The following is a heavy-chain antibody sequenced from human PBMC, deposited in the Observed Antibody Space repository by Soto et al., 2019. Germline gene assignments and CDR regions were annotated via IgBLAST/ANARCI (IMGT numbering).Heavy chain of an antibody. D-gene: IGHD2-2*01. J-gene: IGHJ2*01. CDR2: ISGGGDRT. Sequence: EVQLLESGGGLVQPGGSLRLSCVGSGFTFINYAMNWVRQTPGKGLEWVSGISGGGDRTFDADSVKCRFTISRDNSKNTANLQMNSLRADDTAVYYCARKVLGSTSRPDWWYFDLWGRGTLVTVSS. CDR1: GFTFINYA. V-gene: IGHV3-23*01. CDR3: ARKVLGSTSRPDWWYFDL.